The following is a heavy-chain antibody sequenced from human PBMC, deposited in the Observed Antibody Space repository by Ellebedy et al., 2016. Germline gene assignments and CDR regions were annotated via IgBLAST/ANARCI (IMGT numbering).Heavy chain of an antibody. CDR1: GYTFTGYY. CDR2: INPNSGGT. V-gene: IGHV1-2*02. D-gene: IGHD3-10*01. CDR3: ARDGIPFHDYYGSGSYYIDY. J-gene: IGHJ4*02. Sequence: ASVKVSCXASGYTFTGYYMHWVRQAPGQGLEWMGWINPNSGGTKYAQKFQDRVTMTRDTSISTAYMELSRLRSDDTAVYFCARDGIPFHDYYGSGSYYIDYWGQGTLVTVSS.